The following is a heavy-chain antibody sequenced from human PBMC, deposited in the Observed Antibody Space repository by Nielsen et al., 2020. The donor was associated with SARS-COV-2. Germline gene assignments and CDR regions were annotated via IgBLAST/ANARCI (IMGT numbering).Heavy chain of an antibody. CDR2: ISSSSSYI. J-gene: IGHJ6*02. V-gene: IGHV3-21*01. D-gene: IGHD6-13*01. Sequence: GESLKISCAASGFTFSSYSMNWVRQDPGKGLEWVSSISSSSSYIYYADSVKGRFTISRDNAKNSLYLQMNSLRAEDTAVYYCASLLGYSSSWYEYYYYGMDVWGQGTTVTVSS. CDR3: ASLLGYSSSWYEYYYYGMDV. CDR1: GFTFSSYS.